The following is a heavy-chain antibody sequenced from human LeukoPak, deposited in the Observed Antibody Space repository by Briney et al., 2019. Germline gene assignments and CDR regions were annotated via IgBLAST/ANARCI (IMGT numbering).Heavy chain of an antibody. Sequence: GGSLRLSCAASGFTFSSYAMSWVRQAPGKGLEWVSAISGSGGSTYYADSVKGRLTISRDNSRNTLFLQMSSLRAEDTGVYYCARDMKGYFDHWGQGTQVTVSS. J-gene: IGHJ4*02. CDR1: GFTFSSYA. D-gene: IGHD3-16*01. V-gene: IGHV3-23*01. CDR2: ISGSGGST. CDR3: ARDMKGYFDH.